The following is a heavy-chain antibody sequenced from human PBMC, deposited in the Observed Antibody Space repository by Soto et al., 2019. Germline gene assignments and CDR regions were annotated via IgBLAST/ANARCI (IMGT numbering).Heavy chain of an antibody. CDR1: GFSLSTSGVG. D-gene: IGHD3-3*01. CDR2: IYWDDDK. CDR3: AHRLRTEFGVVNPLPPTYSFDY. V-gene: IGHV2-5*02. J-gene: IGHJ4*02. Sequence: SGPTLVNPTQTLTLTCTFAGFSLSTSGVGVVWIRQPPGKALEWVARIYWDDDKRYSPSLKSSLTITKDTSKNQVVLTMTNMDPVDTATYYCAHRLRTEFGVVNPLPPTYSFDYWGQGTLVTVCS.